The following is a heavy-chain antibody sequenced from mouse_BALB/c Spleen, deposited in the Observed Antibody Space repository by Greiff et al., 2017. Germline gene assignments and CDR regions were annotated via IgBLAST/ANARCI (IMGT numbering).Heavy chain of an antibody. V-gene: IGHV3-2*02. D-gene: IGHD2-1*01. CDR3: ARHGNPYYAMDY. Sequence: EVQRVESGPGLVKPSQSLSLTCTVTGYSITSDYAWNWIRQFPGNKLEWMGYISYSGSTSYNPSLKSRISITRDTSKNQFFLQLNSVTTEDTATYYCARHGNPYYAMDYWGQGTSVTVSS. CDR1: GYSITSDYA. CDR2: ISYSGST. J-gene: IGHJ4*01.